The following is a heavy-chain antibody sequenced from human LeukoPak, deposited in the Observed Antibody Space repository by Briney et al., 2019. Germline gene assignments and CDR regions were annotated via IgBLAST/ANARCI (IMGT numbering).Heavy chain of an antibody. Sequence: GASVKVSCKASGYTFTSYYIHWVRQAPGQGLEWMGLINPSGGRTNYAQRFQGRVTMTRDMSTTIVYMELSSLRSEDTAVYYCARGVHVRKYDSNENSFDPWGQGTLVTVSS. CDR1: GYTFTSYY. V-gene: IGHV1-46*01. CDR2: INPSGGRT. D-gene: IGHD3-22*01. CDR3: ARGVHVRKYDSNENSFDP. J-gene: IGHJ5*02.